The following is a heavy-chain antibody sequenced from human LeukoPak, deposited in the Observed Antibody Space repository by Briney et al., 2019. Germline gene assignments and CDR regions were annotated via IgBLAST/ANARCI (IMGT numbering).Heavy chain of an antibody. CDR1: GGSFSGYY. CDR2: INHSGST. V-gene: IGHV4-34*01. J-gene: IGHJ6*02. CDR3: ARVRERNSYYYGMDV. Sequence: SETLSLTCAVYGGSFSGYYWSWIRQPPGKGLEWIGEINHSGSTNYNPSLKSRVTISVDTSKNQFSLKLISVTAADTAVYYCARVRERNSYYYGMDVWGQGTTVTVSS. D-gene: IGHD1-26*01.